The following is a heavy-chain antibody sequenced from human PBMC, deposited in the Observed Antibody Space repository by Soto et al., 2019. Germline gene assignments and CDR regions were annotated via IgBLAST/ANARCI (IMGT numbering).Heavy chain of an antibody. CDR2: ISAYNGNT. D-gene: IGHD5-18*01. J-gene: IGHJ3*02. Sequence: QVQLVQSGAEVKKPGASVKVSCKASGYTFTSYGISWVRQAPGQGLEWMGWISAYNGNTNYAQKLQGRVTMTTDTSTSTAYMERRSLRSDDTAVYYCAREGVDQLWFPAGAFDIWGQGTMVTVSS. CDR3: AREGVDQLWFPAGAFDI. V-gene: IGHV1-18*01. CDR1: GYTFTSYG.